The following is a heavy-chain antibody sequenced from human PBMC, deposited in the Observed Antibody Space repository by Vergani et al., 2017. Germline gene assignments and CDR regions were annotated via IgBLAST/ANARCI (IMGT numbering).Heavy chain of an antibody. V-gene: IGHV4-38-2*01. CDR3: ARQPSPVGEDY. Sequence: QVQLQESGPGLVKPSETLSLTCAVSGYSISSGYYWGWIRPPPGKGLEWIGSIYHSGSTYYTPSLKSRVTISVDTSKNQFSLKLSSVTAADTAVYYCARQPSPVGEDYWGQGTLVTVSS. CDR2: IYHSGST. J-gene: IGHJ4*02. CDR1: GYSISSGYY. D-gene: IGHD3-10*01.